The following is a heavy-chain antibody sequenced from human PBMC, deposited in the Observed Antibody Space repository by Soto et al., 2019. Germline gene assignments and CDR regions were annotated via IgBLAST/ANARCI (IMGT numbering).Heavy chain of an antibody. V-gene: IGHV1-18*01. D-gene: IGHD4-17*01. CDR2: ISAYNGNT. CDR1: GYTFTSYG. Sequence: QVQLVQSGAEVKKPGASVKVSCKASGYTFTSYGISWVRQAPGQGLEWMGWISAYNGNTNYAQKLQGRVTMTTDTAQSTAYMELRSLRSDDTAVYYCARENDYGVKVALGIDYWGQGTLVTVSS. CDR3: ARENDYGVKVALGIDY. J-gene: IGHJ4*02.